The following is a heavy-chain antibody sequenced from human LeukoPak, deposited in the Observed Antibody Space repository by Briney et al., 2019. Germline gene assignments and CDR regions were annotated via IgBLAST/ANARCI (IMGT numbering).Heavy chain of an antibody. D-gene: IGHD1-26*01. Sequence: PGGSLRLSCAASGFTFSSYSINWVRQAPGKGLEWVSSISSSSTYIYYADSVKGRFTISRDNAKNSLYLQMNTLRAEDTAVYYCARVGSSGSYNEDYWGQGTLVTVSS. V-gene: IGHV3-21*01. J-gene: IGHJ4*02. CDR1: GFTFSSYS. CDR3: ARVGSSGSYNEDY. CDR2: ISSSSTYI.